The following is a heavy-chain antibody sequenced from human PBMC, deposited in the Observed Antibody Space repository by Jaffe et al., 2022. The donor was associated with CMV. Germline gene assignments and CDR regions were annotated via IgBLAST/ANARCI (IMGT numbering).Heavy chain of an antibody. J-gene: IGHJ6*03. CDR2: ISTSGNTI. CDR1: GFTFSNYE. D-gene: IGHD2-15*01. V-gene: IGHV3-48*03. Sequence: EVQLVESGGGLVEPGGSLRLSCAASGFTFSNYEMKWVRQAPGKGLEWVSFISTSGNTIHYADSVKGRFTVSRDNAENSLYLQMNSLRAEDTAVYYCARATVEVVVAPFGDYYYYYMDVWGKGTTVSVSS. CDR3: ARATVEVVVAPFGDYYYYYMDV.